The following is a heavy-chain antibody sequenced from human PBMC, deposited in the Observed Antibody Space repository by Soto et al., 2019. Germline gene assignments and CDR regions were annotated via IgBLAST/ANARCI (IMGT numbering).Heavy chain of an antibody. CDR1: GGTFSSYA. Sequence: SVKFSCKASGGTFSSYAISWVRQAPGQGLEWMGGIIPIFGTANYAQKFQGRVTITADESTSTAYMELSSLRSEDTAVYYCARVGGDGYNYGYWGQGTLVTVSS. V-gene: IGHV1-69*01. J-gene: IGHJ4*02. CDR2: IIPIFGTA. CDR3: ARVGGDGYNYGY. D-gene: IGHD5-12*01.